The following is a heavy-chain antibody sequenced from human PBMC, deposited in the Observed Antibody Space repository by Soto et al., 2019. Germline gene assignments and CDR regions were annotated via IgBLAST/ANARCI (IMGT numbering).Heavy chain of an antibody. CDR3: AKDMRCSGGSCYSDFDY. CDR2: ISGSGDST. V-gene: IGHV3-23*01. Sequence: EVQLLESGGGLVQPGGSLRLSCAASGFTFSSYAMSWVRQAPGKGLEWVSAISGSGDSTYYADSVKGRFTISRDNSKNTLSLQMRSLRAEDTAVYYCAKDMRCSGGSCYSDFDYWGQGTLVTVSS. CDR1: GFTFSSYA. J-gene: IGHJ4*02. D-gene: IGHD2-15*01.